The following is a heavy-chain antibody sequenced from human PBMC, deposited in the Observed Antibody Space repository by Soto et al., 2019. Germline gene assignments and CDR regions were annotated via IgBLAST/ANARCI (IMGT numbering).Heavy chain of an antibody. Sequence: QAQLEQSGGEVKKPGSSVKVSCKASRVAFSKFIVTWVRQAPGLGLAWVGGIIPIFGTANYAQKFQGRVTITADESTSTSSMEVNNLRSDDTAVYYCAKVRYSSPMGYYYGMDVWGQGPTVTVSS. CDR1: RVAFSKFI. V-gene: IGHV1-69*01. D-gene: IGHD6-19*01. J-gene: IGHJ6*02. CDR3: AKVRYSSPMGYYYGMDV. CDR2: IIPIFGTA.